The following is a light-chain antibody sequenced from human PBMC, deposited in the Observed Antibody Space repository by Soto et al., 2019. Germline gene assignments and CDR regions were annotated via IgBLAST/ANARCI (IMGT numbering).Light chain of an antibody. V-gene: IGKV4-1*01. Sequence: DIVTTQSPDSLAVSLGERATITCTSSHTVLFTANNKNYLAWYQQKPGQPPKLLIYWASTRETGVPARFSGSGSGTHFTLTISSLQTEDFAVYYCQKYFCSPATFGGGTKVDIK. CDR2: WAS. CDR1: HTVLFTANNKNY. J-gene: IGKJ4*01. CDR3: QKYFCSPAT.